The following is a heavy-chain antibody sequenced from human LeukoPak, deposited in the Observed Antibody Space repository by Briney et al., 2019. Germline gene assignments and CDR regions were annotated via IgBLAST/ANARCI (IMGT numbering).Heavy chain of an antibody. CDR3: ARANGYCSGGSCRGWFDP. CDR2: IYYSGST. J-gene: IGHJ5*02. V-gene: IGHV4-30-4*08. D-gene: IGHD2-15*01. CDR1: GGSISSGDYH. Sequence: PSQTLSLTCTVSGGSISSGDYHWSWIRQPPGKGLEWIGYIYYSGSTNYNPSLKSRVTISVDTSKNQFSLKLSSVTAADTAVYYCARANGYCSGGSCRGWFDPWGQGTLVTVSP.